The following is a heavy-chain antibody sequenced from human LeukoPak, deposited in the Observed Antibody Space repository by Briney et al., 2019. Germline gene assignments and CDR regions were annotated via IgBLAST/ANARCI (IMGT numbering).Heavy chain of an antibody. CDR2: IKQDGSEK. Sequence: PGGSLRLSCAASGFTFSSYWMSWVRQAPGKGLEWVANIKQDGSEKYYVDSVKGRFTISRDNAKNSLYLQMNSLRAEDTAVYYCARDSRYCSGGSCPQDYWGQGTLVTVSS. V-gene: IGHV3-7*01. CDR3: ARDSRYCSGGSCPQDY. D-gene: IGHD2-15*01. CDR1: GFTFSSYW. J-gene: IGHJ4*02.